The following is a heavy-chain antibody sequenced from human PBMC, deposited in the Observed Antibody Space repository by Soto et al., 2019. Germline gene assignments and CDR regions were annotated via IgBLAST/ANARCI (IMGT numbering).Heavy chain of an antibody. Sequence: GGSLRLSCAASGFTFSSYWMSWVRQAPGKGLEWVANIKQDGSEKYYVDSVKGRFTISRDNAKNSLYLPMNSLRAEDTAVYYCARVAIYCSSTSCTWFDPWGQGTLVTVSS. CDR2: IKQDGSEK. J-gene: IGHJ5*02. D-gene: IGHD2-2*01. V-gene: IGHV3-7*01. CDR1: GFTFSSYW. CDR3: ARVAIYCSSTSCTWFDP.